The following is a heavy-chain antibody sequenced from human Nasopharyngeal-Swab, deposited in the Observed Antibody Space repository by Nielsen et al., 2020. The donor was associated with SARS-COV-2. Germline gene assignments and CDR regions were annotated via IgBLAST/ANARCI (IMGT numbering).Heavy chain of an antibody. CDR2: IYYSGST. Sequence: WIRQPPGKGLERIGSIYYSGSTYYNPSLKSRVTISVDTSKNQFSLTLSSVTAADTAVYYCARNNPGSLVNYYYYMDVWGKGTTVTVSS. V-gene: IGHV4-39*01. CDR3: ARNNPGSLVNYYYYMDV. D-gene: IGHD3-16*01. J-gene: IGHJ6*03.